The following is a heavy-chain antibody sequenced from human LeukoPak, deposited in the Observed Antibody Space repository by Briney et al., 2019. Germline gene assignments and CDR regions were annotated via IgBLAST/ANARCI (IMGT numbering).Heavy chain of an antibody. CDR1: GFTFNNYA. J-gene: IGHJ5*02. CDR3: AKDRAAPATPYNWFDP. V-gene: IGHV3-23*01. Sequence: GGSLRLSCAASGFTFNNYAMSWVRQAPAKGLDWVSTISGSGGSTYYADSVKGRFTISRDNSRTTLYLQMSSLRAEDTAVYYCAKDRAAPATPYNWFDPWGQGTLVTVSS. CDR2: ISGSGGST. D-gene: IGHD6-13*01.